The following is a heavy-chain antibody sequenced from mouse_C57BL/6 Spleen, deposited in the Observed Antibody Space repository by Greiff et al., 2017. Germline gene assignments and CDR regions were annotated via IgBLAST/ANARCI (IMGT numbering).Heavy chain of an antibody. CDR3: ARKGGNYYGRYFDY. CDR1: GYSFTGYF. V-gene: IGHV1-20*01. CDR2: INPYNGDT. J-gene: IGHJ2*01. Sequence: VHVKQSGPELVKPGDSVKISCKASGYSFTGYFMNWVMQSHGKSLEWIGRINPYNGDTFYNQKFKGKATLTVDKSSSTAHMELRSLTSEDSAVYYCARKGGNYYGRYFDYWGQGTTLTVSS. D-gene: IGHD1-1*01.